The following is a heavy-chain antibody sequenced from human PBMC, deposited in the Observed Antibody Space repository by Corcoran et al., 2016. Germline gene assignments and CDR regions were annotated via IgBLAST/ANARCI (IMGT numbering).Heavy chain of an antibody. CDR3: ARDGSGSSSWYSGRY. D-gene: IGHD6-13*01. V-gene: IGHV1-46*01. CDR1: GDTFTSYY. Sequence: QVQLVQSGAEVKKPAASVKVSCKASGDTFTSYYMHWVRQAPGQGLEWMGIVNPSDGSTSYAQKFQGRVTMTWDTSTSTLDMELNSLGSEDTAVYYCARDGSGSSSWYSGRYWGQGTLVTVSS. CDR2: VNPSDGST. J-gene: IGHJ4*02.